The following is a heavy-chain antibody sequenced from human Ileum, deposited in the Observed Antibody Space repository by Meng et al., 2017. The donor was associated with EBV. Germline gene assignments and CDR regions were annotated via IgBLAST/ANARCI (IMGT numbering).Heavy chain of an antibody. Sequence: VRFVESWGGLEPPWWSLRLSCPASGFDFRRYAMTWVRQAPGKGLEWVSVISGSGGVTYYADSVKGRFTISRDNSKNTLYLQMNSLRAEDTAVYYRAKGNTVITPLDFWGQGSLVTVSS. J-gene: IGHJ4*02. V-gene: IGHV3-23*04. CDR1: GFDFRRYA. CDR3: AKGNTVITPLDF. D-gene: IGHD4-23*01. CDR2: ISGSGGVT.